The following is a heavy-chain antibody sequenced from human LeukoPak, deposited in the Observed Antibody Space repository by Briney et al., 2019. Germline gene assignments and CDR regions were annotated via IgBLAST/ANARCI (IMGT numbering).Heavy chain of an antibody. CDR2: ISAYNGNT. J-gene: IGHJ3*02. Sequence: GASVKVSCKASGYTFTIYGISWVRQAPGQGLEWMGWISAYNGNTNYAQKLQGRVTMTTDTSTSTAYMELRSLRSDDTAVYYCARDGYSYGYDAFDIWGQGTVVTVSS. CDR3: ARDGYSYGYDAFDI. CDR1: GYTFTIYG. V-gene: IGHV1-18*01. D-gene: IGHD5-18*01.